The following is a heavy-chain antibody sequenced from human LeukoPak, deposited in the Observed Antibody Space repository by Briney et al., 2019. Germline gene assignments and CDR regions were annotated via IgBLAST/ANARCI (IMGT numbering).Heavy chain of an antibody. CDR3: AKDTLLGYDSSGYYSSRGY. D-gene: IGHD3-22*01. V-gene: IGHV3-9*01. Sequence: GGSLRLSCAASGFTFDDYAMHWVRQAPGKGLEWVSGISWNSGSIGYADSVKGRFTISRDNSKNTLYLQMNSLRAEDTAVYYCAKDTLLGYDSSGYYSSRGYWGQGTLVTVSS. CDR1: GFTFDDYA. J-gene: IGHJ4*02. CDR2: ISWNSGSI.